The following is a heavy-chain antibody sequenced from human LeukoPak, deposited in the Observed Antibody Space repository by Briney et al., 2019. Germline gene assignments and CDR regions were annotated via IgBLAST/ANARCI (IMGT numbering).Heavy chain of an antibody. Sequence: GGSLRLSCAASGFTVSSNYMSWVRQAPGKGLEWVSVIYSGGSTYYADSVKGRSTISRDNSKNTLYLQMNSLRAEDTAVYYCARGRDRGYSGYEPSYWGQGTLVTVSS. CDR3: ARGRDRGYSGYEPSY. CDR1: GFTVSSNY. J-gene: IGHJ4*02. CDR2: IYSGGST. D-gene: IGHD5-12*01. V-gene: IGHV3-66*01.